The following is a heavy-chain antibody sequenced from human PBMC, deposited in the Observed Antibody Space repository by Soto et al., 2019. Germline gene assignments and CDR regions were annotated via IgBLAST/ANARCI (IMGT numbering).Heavy chain of an antibody. V-gene: IGHV1-8*01. CDR1: GYTFTSYD. CDR2: MNPNSGNK. CDR3: ARGDGSGSYPYYFAY. Sequence: QVQLVQSGAEVKKPGASVKVSCKASGYTFTSYDINWVRQDTGQGLEWMGWMNPNSGNKGYAQKFQGRVTMTRNTSITTAYMELSSLRSDDTAVYYCARGDGSGSYPYYFAYWGQGTLVTVSS. D-gene: IGHD3-10*01. J-gene: IGHJ4*02.